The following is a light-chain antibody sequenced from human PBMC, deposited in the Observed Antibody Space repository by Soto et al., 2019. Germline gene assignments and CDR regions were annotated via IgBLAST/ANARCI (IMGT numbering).Light chain of an antibody. CDR3: QQYGSSSWT. J-gene: IGKJ1*01. CDR2: GAS. CDR1: QSVSSIY. V-gene: IGKV3-20*01. Sequence: EIVLPQSPGPLSLSPGERATLSCRASQSVSSIYLAWYQHKPGQAPSLLIYGASSRATGIPDRFSGSGSGTDFTLTSSRLEPEDFAVYYCQQYGSSSWTFGRGTTVEIK.